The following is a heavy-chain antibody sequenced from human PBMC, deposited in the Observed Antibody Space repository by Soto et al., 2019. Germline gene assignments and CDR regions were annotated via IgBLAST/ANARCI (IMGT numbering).Heavy chain of an antibody. Sequence: SETLSLTCTVSGGSISSSSYYWGWIRQPPGKGLEWIGSIYYSGSTYYNPSLKSRVTISVDTSKNQFSLKLSSVTAADTAVYYCARTWDANWGSLAPNWYFDLWGRGTLVTVSS. CDR2: IYYSGST. V-gene: IGHV4-39*01. D-gene: IGHD7-27*01. J-gene: IGHJ2*01. CDR1: GGSISSSSYY. CDR3: ARTWDANWGSLAPNWYFDL.